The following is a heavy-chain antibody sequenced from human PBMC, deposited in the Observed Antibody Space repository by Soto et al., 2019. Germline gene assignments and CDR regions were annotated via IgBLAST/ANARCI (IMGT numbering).Heavy chain of an antibody. CDR1: GGSISSGDNS. CDR2: IYHSGST. V-gene: IGHV4-30-2*01. Sequence: SETLSLTCVVSGGSISSGDNSWTWVRQPPGKGLEWIGYIYHSGSTYYNPSLKSRVTISVDRSKNHFSLKLTSVTAADAAVYYCARVQAGYWYFDLWGRGTLVTVSS. D-gene: IGHD6-19*01. CDR3: ARVQAGYWYFDL. J-gene: IGHJ2*01.